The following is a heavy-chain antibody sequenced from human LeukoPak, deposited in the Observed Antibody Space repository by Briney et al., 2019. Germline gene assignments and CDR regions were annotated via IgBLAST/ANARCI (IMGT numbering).Heavy chain of an antibody. V-gene: IGHV1-2*02. Sequence: ASVKVSCKASGYTFTGYYMHWVRQAPGQGLEWMGWINPNSGGTNYAQKFQGRVTMTRDTSISTAYMELSRLRSDDTAVYYCASLPDPKRIAVAGTGPHRDDYWGQGTLVTVSS. CDR3: ASLPDPKRIAVAGTGPHRDDY. J-gene: IGHJ4*02. CDR1: GYTFTGYY. CDR2: INPNSGGT. D-gene: IGHD6-19*01.